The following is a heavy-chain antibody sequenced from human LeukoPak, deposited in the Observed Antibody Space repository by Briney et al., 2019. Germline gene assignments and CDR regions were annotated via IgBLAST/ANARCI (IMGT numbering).Heavy chain of an antibody. CDR1: GGSFSGYY. J-gene: IGHJ5*02. CDR2: IYHSGST. D-gene: IGHD2-15*01. V-gene: IGHV4-34*01. CDR3: ARIGSHWFDP. Sequence: KPSETLSLTCAVYGGSFSGYYWSWIRQPPGKGLEWIGSIYHSGSTYYNPSLKSRVTISVDTSKNQFSLKLSSVTAADTAVYYCARIGSHWFDPWGQGTLVTVSS.